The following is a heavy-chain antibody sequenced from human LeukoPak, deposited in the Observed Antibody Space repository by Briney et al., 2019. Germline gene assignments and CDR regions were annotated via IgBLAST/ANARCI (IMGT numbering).Heavy chain of an antibody. V-gene: IGHV3-30*02. CDR1: GFTFSSYG. CDR2: TRYDGSNK. CDR3: AKDGWYYDILTGPSIYYMDV. Sequence: GGSLRLSCAASGFTFSSYGMHWVRQAPGKGLESVAFTRYDGSNKYYADSVKGRFTISRDNSKNTLYLQMNSLRAEDTAVYYCAKDGWYYDILTGPSIYYMDVWGKGTTVTISS. J-gene: IGHJ6*03. D-gene: IGHD3-9*01.